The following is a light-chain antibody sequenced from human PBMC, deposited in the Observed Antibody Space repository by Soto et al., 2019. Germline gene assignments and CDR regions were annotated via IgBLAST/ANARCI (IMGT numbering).Light chain of an antibody. Sequence: EIVLTQSPGTLSLSPGERATLSCRASQSVSSSYLAWHQQKPGQAPRLLIYGASSRATGIPDRFSGSGSGTDFTLTISRLEPEDFAVYYCQQYGSSPPWYTFGQGTKLEIK. V-gene: IGKV3-20*01. J-gene: IGKJ2*01. CDR1: QSVSSSY. CDR2: GAS. CDR3: QQYGSSPPWYT.